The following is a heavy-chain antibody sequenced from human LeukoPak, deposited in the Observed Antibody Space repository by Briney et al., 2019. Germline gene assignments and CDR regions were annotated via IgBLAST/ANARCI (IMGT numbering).Heavy chain of an antibody. J-gene: IGHJ5*02. CDR2: INPNSGGT. Sequence: GASVKVSCKASGYTFTGYYMHWVRQAPGQGLEWMGWINPNSGGTNYAQKFQGWVTMTRDTSISTAYMELSRLRSDDTAVYYCARDPVAIYCSGGSCYSGARWFDPWGQGTLVTVSS. CDR1: GYTFTGYY. V-gene: IGHV1-2*04. CDR3: ARDPVAIYCSGGSCYSGARWFDP. D-gene: IGHD2-15*01.